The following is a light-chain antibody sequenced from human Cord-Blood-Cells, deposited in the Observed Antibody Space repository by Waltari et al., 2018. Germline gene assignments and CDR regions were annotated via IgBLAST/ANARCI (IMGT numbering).Light chain of an antibody. J-gene: IGLJ3*02. CDR1: ACPKQY. Sequence: SYELTQPPSVSVSPGQTARITCSGDACPKQYAYWYQQKPGQAIVLVKYKDSGRPSGIPERFSGSSSGTTGTLTISGVQAEDEADYCCQSADSSGTYWVFGGGTKLTVL. V-gene: IGLV3-25*03. CDR2: KDS. CDR3: QSADSSGTYWV.